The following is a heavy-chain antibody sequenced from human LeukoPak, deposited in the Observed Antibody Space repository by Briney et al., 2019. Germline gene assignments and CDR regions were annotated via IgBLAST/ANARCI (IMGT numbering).Heavy chain of an antibody. J-gene: IGHJ5*02. CDR3: ARVTIDYGDYWFDP. V-gene: IGHV1-2*06. D-gene: IGHD4-17*01. CDR1: GYTFTGYY. Sequence: ASVKVSCKASGYTFTGYYMHWVRQAPGQGLEWMGRINPNSGGTNYAQKFQGRVTMTRDTSISTAYMELSRLRSDDTAVYYCARVTIDYGDYWFDPWGQGTLVTVSS. CDR2: INPNSGGT.